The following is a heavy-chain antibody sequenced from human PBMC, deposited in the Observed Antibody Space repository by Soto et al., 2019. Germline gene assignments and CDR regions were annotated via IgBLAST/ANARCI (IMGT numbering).Heavy chain of an antibody. V-gene: IGHV4-39*01. CDR1: GGSISSSSYY. Sequence: ASETLSLTCTVSGGSISSSSYYWGWIRQPPGKGLEWIGSIYYSGSTYYNPSLKSRVTISVDTSKNQFSLKLSSVTAADAAVYYCARRVTVTYYFDFWAQGTLVTVSS. CDR3: ARRVTVTYYFDF. D-gene: IGHD4-17*01. CDR2: IYYSGST. J-gene: IGHJ4*02.